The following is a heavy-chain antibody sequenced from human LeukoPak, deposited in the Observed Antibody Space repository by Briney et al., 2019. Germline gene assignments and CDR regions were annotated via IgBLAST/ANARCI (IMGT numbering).Heavy chain of an antibody. Sequence: GGSLRLSCAASGFTFSSYWMSWVRQAPGKGLEGLANIKQDGSEKYYVDSVKGRFTISRDNAKNSLYLQMNSLRAEDTAVYYCARRIRRYYYGSGSYFHDYWGQGTLVTVSS. CDR2: IKQDGSEK. CDR1: GFTFSSYW. CDR3: ARRIRRYYYGSGSYFHDY. D-gene: IGHD3-10*01. V-gene: IGHV3-7*01. J-gene: IGHJ4*02.